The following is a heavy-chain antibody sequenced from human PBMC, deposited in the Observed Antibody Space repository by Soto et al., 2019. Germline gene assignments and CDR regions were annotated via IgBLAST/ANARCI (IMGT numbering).Heavy chain of an antibody. V-gene: IGHV1-18*01. J-gene: IGHJ5*01. CDR2: ISAYNGDT. CDR3: ATDGTWVRS. CDR1: GGTFSSYA. Sequence: ASVKVSCKASGGTFSSYAISWVRQAPGQGLEWMGWISAYNGDTKNAQKPQGRVIMTRDTSTSTAYMERRSLRSDDTAVYYGATDGTWVRSWG.